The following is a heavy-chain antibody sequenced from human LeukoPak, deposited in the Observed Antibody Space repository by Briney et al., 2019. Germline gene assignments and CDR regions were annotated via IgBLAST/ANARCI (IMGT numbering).Heavy chain of an antibody. V-gene: IGHV4-59*08. CDR1: RGSIISYI. D-gene: IGHD2-8*01. Sequence: PSETLSLTCIVSRGSIISYIWSSIRQPPGKGLEWIGYTYYSGSTNYNPSPKSRVTISVDTSKNQFSLKRSSVTAADTAVYYCARHHCTNGVCYFFDYWGQGTLVTVSS. CDR2: TYYSGST. J-gene: IGHJ4*02. CDR3: ARHHCTNGVCYFFDY.